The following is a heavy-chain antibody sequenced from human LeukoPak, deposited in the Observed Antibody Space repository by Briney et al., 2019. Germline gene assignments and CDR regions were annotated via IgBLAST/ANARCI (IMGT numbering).Heavy chain of an antibody. Sequence: GRSLRLSCAASGFTFSSYGMHWVRQAPGKGLEWVAVIWYDGSNKYYADSVKGRFTISRDNSKNTLYLQMNSLRAEDTAVYYCAKDVVRGVSHFDYWGQGTLVTVSS. D-gene: IGHD3-10*01. J-gene: IGHJ4*02. CDR2: IWYDGSNK. CDR3: AKDVVRGVSHFDY. V-gene: IGHV3-33*06. CDR1: GFTFSSYG.